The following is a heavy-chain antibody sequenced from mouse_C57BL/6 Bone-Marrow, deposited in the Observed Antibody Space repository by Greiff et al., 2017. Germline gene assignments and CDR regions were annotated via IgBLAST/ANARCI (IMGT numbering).Heavy chain of an antibody. D-gene: IGHD2-1*01. CDR3: VRQSYGNYVGFAD. CDR1: GFSFNTYA. J-gene: IGHJ3*01. CDR2: IRSKSNNYAT. Sequence: EVQVVESGGGLVQPKGSLKLSCAASGFSFNTYALNWVRQAPGKGLEWVARIRSKSNNYATYSADSVKDRFTISRDDSESMLYLRMNNLKTEDTAMYYCVRQSYGNYVGFADWGQGTLVTVSA. V-gene: IGHV10-1*01.